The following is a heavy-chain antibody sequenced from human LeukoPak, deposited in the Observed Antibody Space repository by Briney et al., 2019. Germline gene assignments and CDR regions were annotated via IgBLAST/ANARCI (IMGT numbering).Heavy chain of an antibody. J-gene: IGHJ4*02. CDR3: AKDWVDYYDSSGYYLADDY. D-gene: IGHD3-22*01. CDR2: ISYDGSNK. V-gene: IGHV3-30*18. Sequence: GGSLRLSCAASGFTFSSYGMHWVRQAPGEGLEWVAVISYDGSNKYYADSVKGRFTISRDNSKNTLYLQMNSLRAEDTAVYYCAKDWVDYYDSSGYYLADDYWGQGALVTVSS. CDR1: GFTFSSYG.